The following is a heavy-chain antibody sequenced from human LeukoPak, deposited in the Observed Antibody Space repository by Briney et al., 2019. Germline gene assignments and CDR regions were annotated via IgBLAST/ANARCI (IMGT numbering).Heavy chain of an antibody. CDR3: ARVGVVVAATGNLWFDP. Sequence: QPGGSLRLSCAASGFTFSSYEMNWVRQAPGKGLEWVSYISSSGTTIYYADSVKGRFTISRDNAKNSLYLQMSSLRAEDTAVYYCARVGVVVAATGNLWFDPWGQGTLVTVSS. J-gene: IGHJ5*02. CDR2: ISSSGTTI. V-gene: IGHV3-48*03. CDR1: GFTFSSYE. D-gene: IGHD2-15*01.